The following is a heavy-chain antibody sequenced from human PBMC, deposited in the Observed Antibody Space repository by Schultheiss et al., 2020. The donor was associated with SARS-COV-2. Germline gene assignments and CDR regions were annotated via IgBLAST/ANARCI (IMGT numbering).Heavy chain of an antibody. Sequence: ASVKVSCKASGYTFTGYYMHWVRQATGQGLEWMGWMNPTSGGTNYAQKLQGRVTMTTDTSMSTAYMELRSLRSDDTAVYYCARDTIFGVVYYYYYGMDVWGQGTTVTVSS. V-gene: IGHV1-2*02. D-gene: IGHD3-3*01. CDR2: MNPTSGGT. CDR3: ARDTIFGVVYYYYYGMDV. J-gene: IGHJ6*02. CDR1: GYTFTGYY.